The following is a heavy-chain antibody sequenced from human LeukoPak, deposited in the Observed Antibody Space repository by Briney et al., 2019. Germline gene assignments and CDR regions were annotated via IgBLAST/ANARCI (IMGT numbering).Heavy chain of an antibody. CDR1: GGSLSSSNW. D-gene: IGHD2-21*02. V-gene: IGHV4-4*02. CDR2: IYHSGST. Sequence: SGTLSLTCAVSGGSLSSSNWWSWVHPPPGKGLEWIGEIYHSGSTNYNPSLKSRVTISVDKSKNQFSLKLSSVTAADTAVCYCARRVTTGIGDYWGQGTLVTVSS. J-gene: IGHJ4*02. CDR3: ARRVTTGIGDY.